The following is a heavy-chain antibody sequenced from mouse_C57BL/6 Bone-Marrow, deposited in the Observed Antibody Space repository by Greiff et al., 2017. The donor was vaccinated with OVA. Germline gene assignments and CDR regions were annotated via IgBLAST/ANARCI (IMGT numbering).Heavy chain of an antibody. Sequence: QVQLQQSGAELVKPGASVKISCKASGYAFSSYWMNWVKQRPGKGLEWIGQIYPGDGDTNYNGKFKGKATLTADKSSSTAYMQLSSLTSEDSAVYYCARSQDSSGPSWFAYWGQGTLVTVSA. CDR1: GYAFSSYW. D-gene: IGHD3-2*02. CDR3: ARSQDSSGPSWFAY. CDR2: IYPGDGDT. V-gene: IGHV1-80*01. J-gene: IGHJ3*01.